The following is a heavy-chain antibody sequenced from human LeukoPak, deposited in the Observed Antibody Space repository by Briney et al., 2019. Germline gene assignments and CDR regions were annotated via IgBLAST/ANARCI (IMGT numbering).Heavy chain of an antibody. CDR2: IYTSGST. V-gene: IGHV4-61*02. D-gene: IGHD6-13*01. CDR3: ASTIAAAGTRSFDY. J-gene: IGHJ4*02. Sequence: SQTLSLTCTVSGGSISSGSYYLSWIRQPAGKGLEWIGRIYTSGSTNYNPSLKSRVTISVDTSKNQFSLKLSSVTAADTAVYYCASTIAAAGTRSFDYWGQGTLVTVSS. CDR1: GGSISSGSYY.